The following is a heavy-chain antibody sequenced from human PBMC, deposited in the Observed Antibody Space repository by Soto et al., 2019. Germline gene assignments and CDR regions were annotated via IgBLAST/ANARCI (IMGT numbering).Heavy chain of an antibody. CDR1: GGSISSSSYY. J-gene: IGHJ3*02. V-gene: IGHV4-39*07. D-gene: IGHD3-22*01. CDR2: IYYSGST. CDR3: ARFLLLYDSSGYYPVSHAFDI. Sequence: PSETLSLTCTVSGGSISSSSYYWGWIRQPPGKGLECIGKIYYSGSTYYNPSLKSRVTIPVDKSKNQFSLKLSSVTAADTAVYYCARFLLLYDSSGYYPVSHAFDIWGQGTMVTVSS.